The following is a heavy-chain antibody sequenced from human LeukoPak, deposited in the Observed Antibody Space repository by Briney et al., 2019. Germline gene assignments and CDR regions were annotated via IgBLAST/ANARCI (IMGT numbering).Heavy chain of an antibody. J-gene: IGHJ4*02. CDR3: VRDYENLTGSKTRFHY. Sequence: ASVKVSCKASGYTFTSYDINWVRQATGQGLEWMGWMNPNSGNTGYAQKFQGRVTITRNTSISTAYMELSSLRSEDTAVYYCVRDYENLTGSKTRFHYWGQGTLVTVSS. D-gene: IGHD3-9*01. CDR2: MNPNSGNT. CDR1: GYTFTSYD. V-gene: IGHV1-8*03.